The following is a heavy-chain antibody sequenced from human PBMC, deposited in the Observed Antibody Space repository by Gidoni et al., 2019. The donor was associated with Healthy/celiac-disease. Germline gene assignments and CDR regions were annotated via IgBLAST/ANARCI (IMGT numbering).Heavy chain of an antibody. Sequence: QVQLQESGPGLVKPSETLSLTCSVSGYSISSGYDWGWIRQHPGKGLEWIGSIYHSGSTYYNPSLKRRVTISVDTSKNQFSLKLSSVTAADTAVYYCARNPHYDSSGYDGAEDAFDIWGQGTMVTVSS. V-gene: IGHV4-38-2*01. J-gene: IGHJ3*02. D-gene: IGHD3-22*01. CDR1: GYSISSGYD. CDR3: ARNPHYDSSGYDGAEDAFDI. CDR2: IYHSGST.